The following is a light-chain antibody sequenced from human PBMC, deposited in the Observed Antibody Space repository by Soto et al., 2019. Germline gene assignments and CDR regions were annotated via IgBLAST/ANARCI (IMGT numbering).Light chain of an antibody. CDR2: DAS. Sequence: EIVLTQSPATLSLSPGERATLSCRASQSVSSYLAWYQQRPGQAPRLLLYDASSRATGIPARFSGSGSGTDFTLTITSLEPEDSAVYYCQQRSNWPSTFGGGTKVE. J-gene: IGKJ4*02. CDR1: QSVSSY. CDR3: QQRSNWPST. V-gene: IGKV3-11*01.